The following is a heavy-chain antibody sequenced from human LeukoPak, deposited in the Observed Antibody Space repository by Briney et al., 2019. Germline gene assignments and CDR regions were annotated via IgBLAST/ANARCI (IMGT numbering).Heavy chain of an antibody. V-gene: IGHV3-15*01. CDR2: IKSKTDGGTT. CDR3: TTVDSGSYLNYLYYYMDV. Sequence: GGSLRLSCAASGFTFSNAWMSWVRQAPGKGLEWVGRIKSKTDGGTTDYAAPVKGRFTISRDDSKNTLYLQMNSLKTEDTAVYYCTTVDSGSYLNYLYYYMDVWGKGTTVTVSS. CDR1: GFTFSNAW. J-gene: IGHJ6*03. D-gene: IGHD3-10*01.